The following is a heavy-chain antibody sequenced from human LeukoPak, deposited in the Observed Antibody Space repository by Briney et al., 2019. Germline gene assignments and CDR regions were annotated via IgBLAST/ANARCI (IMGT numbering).Heavy chain of an antibody. V-gene: IGHV4-59*08. CDR2: IHYSGST. CDR3: ARHRAFSSSSPFDY. Sequence: SETLSLTCTVSGGSISRYYWTWIRQPPGKGLEWIGYIHYSGSTNYNPSLKSRVTMFVDMSKNQFSLRLSSVTAADTAVYYCARHRAFSSSSPFDYWGQGTLVTVSS. J-gene: IGHJ4*02. D-gene: IGHD6-6*01. CDR1: GGSISRYY.